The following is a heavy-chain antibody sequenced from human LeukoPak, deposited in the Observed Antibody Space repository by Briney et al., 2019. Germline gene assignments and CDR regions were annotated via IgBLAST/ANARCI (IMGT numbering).Heavy chain of an antibody. CDR3: AAEDTVTRSYDS. Sequence: EASVKVSCKASGDTFDGYYVHWVRQAPGQGLEWTGWINPKFGGTNYAPKLQVRASMTWDTAINTAYMELRSLTSDDTAVYYCAAEDTVTRSYDSWGQGALVTVSS. CDR2: INPKFGGT. V-gene: IGHV1-2*02. CDR1: GDTFDGYY. D-gene: IGHD4-11*01. J-gene: IGHJ4*02.